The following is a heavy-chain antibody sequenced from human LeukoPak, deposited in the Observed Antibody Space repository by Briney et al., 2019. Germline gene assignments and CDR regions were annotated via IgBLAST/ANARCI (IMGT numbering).Heavy chain of an antibody. V-gene: IGHV4-59*01. CDR1: GGSISRYY. CDR2: IHYSGST. D-gene: IGHD3-22*01. Sequence: SETLSLTCTVSGGSISRYYWNWIRQPPGERLEWIGWIHYSGSTAYNPSLESRVTMSVDTSKNRISLKMASVTAADTATYYCARWGYFDSSGYFVVDYWGQGALVTVSS. CDR3: ARWGYFDSSGYFVVDY. J-gene: IGHJ4*02.